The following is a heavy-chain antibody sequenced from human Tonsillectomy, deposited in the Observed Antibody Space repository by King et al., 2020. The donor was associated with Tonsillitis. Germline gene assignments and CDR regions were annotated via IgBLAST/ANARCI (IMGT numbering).Heavy chain of an antibody. CDR1: GFTFSDYY. CDR2: ISRGGNTI. CDR3: ARLTSSGWFSDY. D-gene: IGHD6-19*01. V-gene: IGHV3-11*01. J-gene: IGHJ4*02. Sequence: VQLVESGGGLVKPGGSLRLSCAASGFTFSDYYMIWIRQAPGKGLEWVSYISRGGNTIYYADSVKGRFTISRDNAKNSLYLQIDSLRAEDTALYYCARLTSSGWFSDYWGQGTLVTVSS.